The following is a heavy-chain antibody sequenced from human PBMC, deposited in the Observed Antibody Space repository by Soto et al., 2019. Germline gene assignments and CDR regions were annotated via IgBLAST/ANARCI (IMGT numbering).Heavy chain of an antibody. V-gene: IGHV3-66*01. CDR1: GFTVSSNY. D-gene: IGHD2-15*01. CDR3: AREESYCSGGSCYSVFDY. J-gene: IGHJ4*02. Sequence: GGSLRLSCAASGFTVSSNYMSWVRQAPGKGLEWVSVIYSGGSTYYADSVKGRFTISRDNSKNTLYLQMNSLRAEDTAVYYCAREESYCSGGSCYSVFDYWGQGTLVTVSS. CDR2: IYSGGST.